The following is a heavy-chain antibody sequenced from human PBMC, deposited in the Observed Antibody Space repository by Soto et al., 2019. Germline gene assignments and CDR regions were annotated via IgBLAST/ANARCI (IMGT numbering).Heavy chain of an antibody. Sequence: GASVKVSCKASGGTFSSSSISWVRQATGQGLEWMGWMNPNSGNTGYAQKFQGRVTMTRNTSISTAYMELSSLRSEDTAVYYCARTLYGDNVDYWGQGTLVTVSS. V-gene: IGHV1-8*02. J-gene: IGHJ4*02. D-gene: IGHD4-17*01. CDR3: ARTLYGDNVDY. CDR1: GGTFSSSS. CDR2: MNPNSGNT.